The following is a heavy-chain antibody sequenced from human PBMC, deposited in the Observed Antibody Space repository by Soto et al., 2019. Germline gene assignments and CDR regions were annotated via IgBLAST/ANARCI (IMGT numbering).Heavy chain of an antibody. V-gene: IGHV4-31*03. J-gene: IGHJ5*02. CDR3: ARGWSGYCSSTSCLNWFDP. Sequence: QVQLQESGPGLVKPSETLSLTCIVSGGSISSGVYYWSWLRQHPGKGLEWIGYMYDSGSTYYNPSLKSRVTISVDTSKNQFSLKLSSVTAADTAMYYCARGWSGYCSSTSCLNWFDPWGQGTLVTVSS. D-gene: IGHD2-2*01. CDR2: MYDSGST. CDR1: GGSISSGVYY.